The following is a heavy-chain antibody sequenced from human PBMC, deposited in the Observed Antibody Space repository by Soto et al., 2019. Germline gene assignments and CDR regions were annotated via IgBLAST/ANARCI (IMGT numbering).Heavy chain of an antibody. CDR3: AKHLEVVPAAGDVLDI. J-gene: IGHJ3*02. D-gene: IGHD2-2*01. CDR2: ISGSAGST. V-gene: IGHV3-23*01. Sequence: PGGSLRLSCAASGFTFSSHAMSWVRQAPGKGLEWVSAISGSAGSTYYADSVKGRFTVSRDNSKNTLYLQMNSLRPEDTALYYCAKHLEVVPAAGDVLDIWGQGTMVTVSS. CDR1: GFTFSSHA.